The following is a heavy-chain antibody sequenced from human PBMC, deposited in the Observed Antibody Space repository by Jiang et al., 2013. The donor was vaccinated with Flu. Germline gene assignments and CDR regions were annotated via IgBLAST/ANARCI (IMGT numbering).Heavy chain of an antibody. CDR2: ILYSGST. V-gene: IGHV4-39*01. D-gene: IGHD1-1*01. J-gene: IGHJ1*01. CDR3: ASLRNVWMFQH. Sequence: TCTVSGGSISSSHYYWGWIRQPPGKGLEWIGSILYSGSTYYNPSLKSRVTMFVDTSKNQFSLSLNSVTAADTAIYYCASLRNVWMFQHWGQGTLVTVSS. CDR1: GGSISSSHYY.